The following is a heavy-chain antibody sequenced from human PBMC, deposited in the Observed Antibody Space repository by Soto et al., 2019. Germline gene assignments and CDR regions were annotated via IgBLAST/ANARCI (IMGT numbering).Heavy chain of an antibody. CDR2: IYPTNSDA. D-gene: IGHD3-3*01. CDR1: GFHFNSYW. Sequence: GESLKISCKTSGFHFNSYWIGWVRQIPGRGLEWMALIYPTNSDARYSPSFQGQVTISADMSTSTAYLQWSSLKASDTAIYYCSRDTNGYGFWCGDFDYWGRGTLVTVSS. J-gene: IGHJ4*02. CDR3: SRDTNGYGFWCGDFDY. V-gene: IGHV5-51*01.